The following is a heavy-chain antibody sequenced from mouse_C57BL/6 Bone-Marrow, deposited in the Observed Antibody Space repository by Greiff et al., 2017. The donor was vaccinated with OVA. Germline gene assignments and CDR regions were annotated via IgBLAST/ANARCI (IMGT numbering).Heavy chain of an antibody. CDR1: GYTFTSYW. CDR3: TTGTTVVENYYAMDY. CDR2: IHPSDSDT. J-gene: IGHJ4*01. Sequence: VQLQQPGAELVKPGASVKVSCKASGYTFTSYWMHWVKQRPGQGLEWIGRIHPSDSDTNYNQKFKGKATLTVDKSSSTAYMQLSSLTSEDSAVYYCTTGTTVVENYYAMDYWGQGTSVTVSS. D-gene: IGHD1-1*01. V-gene: IGHV1-74*01.